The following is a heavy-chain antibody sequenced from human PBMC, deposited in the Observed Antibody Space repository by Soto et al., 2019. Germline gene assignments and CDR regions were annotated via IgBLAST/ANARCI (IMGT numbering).Heavy chain of an antibody. J-gene: IGHJ4*02. CDR1: GYTFTSYY. Sequence: GPSVKVSCKASGYTFTSYYMNWVRQAPGQGLEWLGIINPSGGYTTYAQRFLGRVTMTSDTSTSTVHMELGSLTSEDTAVYYCARVGSSSWYDYWGQGTLVTVSS. V-gene: IGHV1-46*03. CDR3: ARVGSSSWYDY. D-gene: IGHD6-13*01. CDR2: INPSGGYT.